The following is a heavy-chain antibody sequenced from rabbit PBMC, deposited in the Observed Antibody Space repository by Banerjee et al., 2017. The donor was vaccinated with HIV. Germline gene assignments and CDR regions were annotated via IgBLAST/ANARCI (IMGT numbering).Heavy chain of an antibody. CDR2: IYTGSSGST. CDR3: ARGGAGYGYYFNL. J-gene: IGHJ4*01. Sequence: QEQLVESGGGLVQPEGSLTLTCKASGFDFSNNAMCWVRQAPGKGPEWIACIYTGSSGSTYYASWVNGRFTISRSTSLNTVTLQMTSLTAADTATYFCARGGAGYGYYFNLWGQGTLVTVS. V-gene: IGHV1S47*01. D-gene: IGHD6-1*01. CDR1: GFDFSNNA.